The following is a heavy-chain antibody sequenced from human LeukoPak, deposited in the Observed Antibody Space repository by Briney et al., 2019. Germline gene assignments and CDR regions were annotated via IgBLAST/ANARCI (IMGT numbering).Heavy chain of an antibody. J-gene: IGHJ5*02. CDR2: ISGYNSKP. Sequence: ASVKVSCKTSGYSFTNYGITWVRQAPGQGLEWMGWISGYNSKPFYAQNFQGRVTMTTDTSTSTVYMELRSLRSDDTAVYYCAGEPVAAAMGTLSGAWGQGTLVTVSS. CDR3: AGEPVAAAMGTLSGA. V-gene: IGHV1-18*01. CDR1: GYSFTNYG. D-gene: IGHD5-18*01.